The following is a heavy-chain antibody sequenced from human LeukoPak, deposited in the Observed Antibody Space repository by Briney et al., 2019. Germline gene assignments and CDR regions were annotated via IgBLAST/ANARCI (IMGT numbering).Heavy chain of an antibody. J-gene: IGHJ5*02. V-gene: IGHV4-61*02. D-gene: IGHD5-18*01. CDR2: IYTSGST. Sequence: SETLSLTCTVSGGSISSGSYYWSWIRQPAGKGLEWIGRIYTSGSTNYNPSLKSRVTISVDTSKNQFSLKLSSVTAADTAVYYCAKEIQLWGIVWFDPWGQGTLVTVFS. CDR1: GGSISSGSYY. CDR3: AKEIQLWGIVWFDP.